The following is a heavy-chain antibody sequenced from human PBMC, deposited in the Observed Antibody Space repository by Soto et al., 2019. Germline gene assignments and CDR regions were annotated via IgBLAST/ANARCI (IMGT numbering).Heavy chain of an antibody. CDR1: GFTFSSYW. V-gene: IGHV3-74*01. CDR3: VRNSSCLGFDY. Sequence: LRLSCVASGFTFSSYWMHWVRRTPGQGLVWVSHTDSDGSFTTYADSVKGRFTISRDNAKSTLFLQMNSLRAEDTAVYYCVRNSSCLGFDYWGQGTLVTVSS. J-gene: IGHJ4*02. D-gene: IGHD6-13*01. CDR2: TDSDGSFT.